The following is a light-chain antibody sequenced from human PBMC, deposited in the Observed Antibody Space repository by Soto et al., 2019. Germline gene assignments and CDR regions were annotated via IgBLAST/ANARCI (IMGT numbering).Light chain of an antibody. CDR2: GTS. J-gene: IGKJ1*01. Sequence: EIVLTQSPGTLSLSPGERATLSCRASQSVSSSYLAWYQQKPGQAPRLLIYGTSSRATAIPDRFSGSGSGTDFTLTISRLEPEDFAVYYCQQYGSSSWTFGQGKKVEIK. V-gene: IGKV3-20*01. CDR1: QSVSSSY. CDR3: QQYGSSSWT.